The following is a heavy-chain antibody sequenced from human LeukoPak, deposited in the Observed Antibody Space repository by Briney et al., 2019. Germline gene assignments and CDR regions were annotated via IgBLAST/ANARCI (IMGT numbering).Heavy chain of an antibody. Sequence: SETLSLTCTVSGGSISSYYWSWIRQPPGKGLEWIGYIYYSGSTNYNPSLKSRVTISVDTSKNQFSLKLSSVTAADTAVYYRARGIAVAGTEGHYFDYWGQGTLVTVSS. CDR1: GGSISSYY. D-gene: IGHD6-19*01. V-gene: IGHV4-59*01. J-gene: IGHJ4*02. CDR3: ARGIAVAGTEGHYFDY. CDR2: IYYSGST.